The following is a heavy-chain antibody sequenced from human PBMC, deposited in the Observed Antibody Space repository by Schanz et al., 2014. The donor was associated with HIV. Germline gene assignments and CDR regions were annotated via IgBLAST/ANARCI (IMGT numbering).Heavy chain of an antibody. CDR1: GFTFSTYG. V-gene: IGHV3-30*03. D-gene: IGHD3-22*01. Sequence: QVQLVESGGGVVQPGRSLRLSCAASGFTFSTYGMHWVRQAPGKGLEWVAVISYDGSNKYYADSVKGRFTISRDNSKNTLYLQMNSLRAEDTAVYYCARAAIHYYDSSGLDYWGQGTLVTVSS. CDR2: ISYDGSNK. J-gene: IGHJ4*02. CDR3: ARAAIHYYDSSGLDY.